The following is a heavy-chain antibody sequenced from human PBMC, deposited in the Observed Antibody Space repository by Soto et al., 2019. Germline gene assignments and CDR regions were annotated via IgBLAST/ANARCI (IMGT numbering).Heavy chain of an antibody. J-gene: IGHJ6*02. CDR1: GFTFSSYA. V-gene: IGHV3-33*08. Sequence: PGGSLRLSCAASGFTFSSYAMSWVRQAPGKGLEWVAVIWYDGSNKYYADSVKGRFTISRDNSKNTLYLQMNSLRAEDTAVYYCARVAGRGDYYYYGMDVWGQGTTVTVSS. D-gene: IGHD6-19*01. CDR2: IWYDGSNK. CDR3: ARVAGRGDYYYYGMDV.